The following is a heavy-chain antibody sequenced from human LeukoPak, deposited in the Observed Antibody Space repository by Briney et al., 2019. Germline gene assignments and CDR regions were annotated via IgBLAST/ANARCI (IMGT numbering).Heavy chain of an antibody. CDR1: GYTFTSYY. CDR2: INPIGGST. D-gene: IGHD4-17*01. Sequence: VASVKVSCKASGYTFTSYYMHWVRQASGQGLEWRGIINPIGGSTSYAQKFQGRVTMTRDTSTSTVYMELSSLRSEDTAVYYCARASSLRSDAFDIWGQGTMVTVSS. J-gene: IGHJ3*02. CDR3: ARASSLRSDAFDI. V-gene: IGHV1-46*01.